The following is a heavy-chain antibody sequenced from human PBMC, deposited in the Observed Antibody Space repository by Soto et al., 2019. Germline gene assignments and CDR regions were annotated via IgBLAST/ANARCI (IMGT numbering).Heavy chain of an antibody. D-gene: IGHD3-9*01. Sequence: QVQLVESGGGVVQPGRSLRLSCAASGFTFSSYGMHWVRQAPGKGLEWVAVISYDGSNKYYADSVKGRFTISRDNSKNTLYLQMNSLRAEDTAVYYCAKPFTRYYDILTGPPWFDPWGQGTLVTVSS. J-gene: IGHJ5*02. CDR3: AKPFTRYYDILTGPPWFDP. V-gene: IGHV3-30*18. CDR2: ISYDGSNK. CDR1: GFTFSSYG.